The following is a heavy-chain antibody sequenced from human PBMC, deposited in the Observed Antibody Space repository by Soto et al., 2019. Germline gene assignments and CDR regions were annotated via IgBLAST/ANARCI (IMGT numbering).Heavy chain of an antibody. CDR2: IYPGNSNT. J-gene: IGHJ6*02. D-gene: IGHD3-22*01. CDR3: ARNRHYYYDSSGYENYYYYYGMDV. V-gene: IGHV5-51*01. CDR1: GYSFTNYW. Sequence: GESLKISCKGSGYSFTNYWIGWVRQMPGTGLEWMGIIYPGNSNTRYSPSFQGQVTMSADKSISTVYLQWSSLKASDTAMYYCARNRHYYYDSSGYENYYYYYGMDVWGQGTTVTVS.